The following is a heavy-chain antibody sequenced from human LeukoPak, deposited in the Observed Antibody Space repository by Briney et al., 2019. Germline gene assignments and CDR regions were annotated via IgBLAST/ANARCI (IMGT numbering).Heavy chain of an antibody. CDR3: AKGPPHYDSSGYYYWDLDY. D-gene: IGHD3-22*01. CDR2: ISGSGGST. V-gene: IGHV3-23*01. J-gene: IGHJ4*02. CDR1: GFTFSSYE. Sequence: GGSLRLSCAASGFTFSSYEMNWVRQAPGKGLEWVSAISGSGGSTYYADSVKGRFTISRDNSKNTLYLQMNSLRAEDTAVYYCAKGPPHYDSSGYYYWDLDYWGQGTLVTVSS.